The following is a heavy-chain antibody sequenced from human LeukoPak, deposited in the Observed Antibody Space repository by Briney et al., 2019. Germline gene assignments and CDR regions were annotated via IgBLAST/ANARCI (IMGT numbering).Heavy chain of an antibody. Sequence: ASVKVSCKASGYTFTGYYMHWVRQAPGQGLEWMGWINPNSGGTNYAQKFQGRVTMTRDTSISTAYMELSRLRSDDTAVYYCARDPGRSLQTVPYYFDYWGQGTLVTVSS. V-gene: IGHV1-2*02. CDR3: ARDPGRSLQTVPYYFDY. D-gene: IGHD4-11*01. CDR2: INPNSGGT. CDR1: GYTFTGYY. J-gene: IGHJ4*02.